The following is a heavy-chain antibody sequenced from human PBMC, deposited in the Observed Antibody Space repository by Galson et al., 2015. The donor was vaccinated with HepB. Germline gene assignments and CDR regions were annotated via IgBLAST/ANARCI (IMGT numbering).Heavy chain of an antibody. CDR2: IKQDGSEK. J-gene: IGHJ4*02. CDR1: GFTFSNYW. V-gene: IGHV3-7*01. D-gene: IGHD5-12*01. Sequence: PRLSCAASGFTFSNYWMTWVRQAPGKGLEWVANIKQDGSEKYYVDSVKGRFTISRDNAKNSLYLQMNSLRAEDTAVYYCARAIIIVTTIGDFDYWGQGTLVTVSS. CDR3: ARAIIIVTTIGDFDY.